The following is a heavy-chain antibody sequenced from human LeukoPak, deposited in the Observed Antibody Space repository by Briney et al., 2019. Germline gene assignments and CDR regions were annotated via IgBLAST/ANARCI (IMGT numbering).Heavy chain of an antibody. CDR3: ARVRRNDAFDI. D-gene: IGHD1-14*01. V-gene: IGHV3-33*01. J-gene: IGHJ3*02. CDR1: GFTFSSYG. CDR2: IWYDGSNK. Sequence: PGGSLRLSCAASGFTFSSYGMHWVRQAPGKGLEWVAVIWYDGSNKYYADSAKGRFTISRDNSKNTLYLQMNSLRAEDTAVYYCARVRRNDAFDIWGQGTMVTVSS.